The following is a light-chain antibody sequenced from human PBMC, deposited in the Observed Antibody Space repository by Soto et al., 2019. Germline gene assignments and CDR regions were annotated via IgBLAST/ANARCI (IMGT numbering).Light chain of an antibody. CDR1: QSVSSSY. CDR2: GAS. V-gene: IGKV3-20*01. CDR3: QQYGSSPRT. J-gene: IGKJ1*01. Sequence: EIVLTQSPGTLSLSPGERAILSCRASQSVSSSYLAWYRQKPGQAPSLLIYGASSRATGIPDRFSGSGSGTDFTLTISRLEPEDFAVCYCQQYGSSPRTFGQGTKVEMK.